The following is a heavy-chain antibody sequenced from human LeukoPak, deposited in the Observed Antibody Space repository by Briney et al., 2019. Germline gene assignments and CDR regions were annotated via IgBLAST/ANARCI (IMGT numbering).Heavy chain of an antibody. Sequence: ASVQVTCKTSGYTFTSSGITWVRQPPGRGLEWMGWISNYNGYSKYARNLQGRVTMTADTSTSTAYMELSSLREDNTAVYYCAKNSSVGYSDYWGQGTLVTVPS. CDR1: GYTFTSSG. D-gene: IGHD6-19*01. CDR3: AKNSSVGYSDY. CDR2: ISNYNGYS. J-gene: IGHJ4*02. V-gene: IGHV1-18*01.